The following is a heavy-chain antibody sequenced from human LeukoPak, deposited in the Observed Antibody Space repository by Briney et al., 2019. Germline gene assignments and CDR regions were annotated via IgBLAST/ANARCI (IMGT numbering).Heavy chain of an antibody. D-gene: IGHD2-15*01. CDR2: LSGSGGST. J-gene: IGHJ4*02. V-gene: IGHV3-23*01. CDR3: ARARYCSGGRCYFDY. Sequence: GGSLRLSCAASGFTFSNFDMSWVRQAPGKGLEWVSVLSGSGGSTYYADSVKGRFTISRDNSKNTLYLQMNSLRAEDTAVYYCARARYCSGGRCYFDYWGQGTLVTVSS. CDR1: GFTFSNFD.